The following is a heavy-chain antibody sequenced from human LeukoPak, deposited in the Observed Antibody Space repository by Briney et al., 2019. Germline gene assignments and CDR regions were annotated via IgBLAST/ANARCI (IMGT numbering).Heavy chain of an antibody. J-gene: IGHJ3*02. Sequence: PGGSLGLSCAASGFTFSSYWMHWVRQAPGKGLVWVSRIKSDGSTTTYADSVKGRFTISRDNAKNTLYLQMNSLRAEDTAVYYCAREWNVFDIWGQGTMVTVSS. CDR3: AREWNVFDI. CDR2: IKSDGSTT. CDR1: GFTFSSYW. D-gene: IGHD5-12*01. V-gene: IGHV3-74*01.